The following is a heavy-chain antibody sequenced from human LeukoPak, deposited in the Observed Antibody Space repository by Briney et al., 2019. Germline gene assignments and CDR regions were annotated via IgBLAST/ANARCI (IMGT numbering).Heavy chain of an antibody. D-gene: IGHD6-19*01. J-gene: IGHJ4*02. CDR1: GGTFSSYA. Sequence: ASVKVSCKASGGTFSSYAISWVRQAPGQGLEWMGWIKTNTGNPTYAQGFTGRFVFSVDTSVSTAYLQISSLKAEDTAVDYCARDPWYNSAWYEFDSWGQGTLVTVSS. CDR3: ARDPWYNSAWYEFDS. CDR2: IKTNTGNP. V-gene: IGHV7-4-1*02.